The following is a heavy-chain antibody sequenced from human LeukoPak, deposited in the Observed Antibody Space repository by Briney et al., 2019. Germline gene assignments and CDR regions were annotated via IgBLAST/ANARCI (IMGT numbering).Heavy chain of an antibody. CDR1: GFTFSNYE. Sequence: GGSLRLSCEASGFTFSNYEMNWVRQAPGKGLEWISYITTTGDRIQYADSVKDRFTISRDNSKNTLYLQMNSLRAEDTAVYYCAKGGSEWDLLGGFDYWGQGTLVTVSS. V-gene: IGHV3-23*01. CDR2: ITTTGDRI. D-gene: IGHD1-26*01. J-gene: IGHJ4*02. CDR3: AKGGSEWDLLGGFDY.